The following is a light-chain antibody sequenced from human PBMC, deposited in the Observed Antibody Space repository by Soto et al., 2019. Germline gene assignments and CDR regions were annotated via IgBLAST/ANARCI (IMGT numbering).Light chain of an antibody. Sequence: AIRMTQSPSSLSASTGDRVTITCRASQGISSYLACYQQKPGKAPKLLIYAASTLQSGVPSRFSGSGSGTDFTLTISCLQSEDFATYYCQQYYSYSTFGQGTKVEIK. CDR1: QGISSY. V-gene: IGKV1-8*01. CDR3: QQYYSYST. CDR2: AAS. J-gene: IGKJ1*01.